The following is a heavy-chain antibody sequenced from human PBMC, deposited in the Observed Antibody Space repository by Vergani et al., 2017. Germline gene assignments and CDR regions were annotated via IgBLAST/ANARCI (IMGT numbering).Heavy chain of an antibody. CDR2: IHPADSDT. CDR3: ARLYGRDSSGSKYFDY. CDR1: GYSFTNYW. J-gene: IGHJ4*02. V-gene: IGHV5-51*01. Sequence: EVQLVQSGADVKKPGESLKISCQISGYSFTNYWIGWVRQMPGKGLEWMGIIHPADSDTRYSPSFQRQVTISVDKSISTAYLQRSSLRASDSAMYYCARLYGRDSSGSKYFDYWGQGTLVTVSS. D-gene: IGHD3-22*01.